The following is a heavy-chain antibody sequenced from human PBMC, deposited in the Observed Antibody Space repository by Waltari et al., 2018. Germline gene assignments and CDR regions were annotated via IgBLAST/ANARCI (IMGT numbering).Heavy chain of an antibody. CDR2: INHSGST. CDR3: ARLEYWGSGYYYYYMDV. CDR1: GGSFSGYY. V-gene: IGHV4-34*01. J-gene: IGHJ6*03. D-gene: IGHD7-27*01. Sequence: QVQLQQWGAGLLKPSETLSLTCAVYGGSFSGYYWSWLRQPPGKGLEWMGEINHSGSTNYNPSLKSRVTISVDTSKNQFSLKLSSVTAADTAVYYCARLEYWGSGYYYYYMDVWGKGTTVTVSS.